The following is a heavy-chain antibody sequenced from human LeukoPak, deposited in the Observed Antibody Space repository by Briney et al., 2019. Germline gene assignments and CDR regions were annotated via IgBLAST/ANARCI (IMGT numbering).Heavy chain of an antibody. CDR2: ISSTGSYI. V-gene: IGHV3-21*01. CDR1: GFTFSSYS. Sequence: PGGSLRLSCAASGFTFSSYSMNWVRQAPGKGLEWVSSISSTGSYIYYADSVKGRFTIFRDNAKKSLFLQINSLRAEDTAVYFCARDRITMIVENTFDTWGQGTMVIVSS. CDR3: ARDRITMIVENTFDT. D-gene: IGHD3-22*01. J-gene: IGHJ3*02.